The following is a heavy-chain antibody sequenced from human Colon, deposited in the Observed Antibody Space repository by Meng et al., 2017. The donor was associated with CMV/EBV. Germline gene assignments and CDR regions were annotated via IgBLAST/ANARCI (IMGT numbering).Heavy chain of an antibody. D-gene: IGHD3-10*01. Sequence: SQTLSLTRDISGDSISSNSAAWNWIRLSPSRGLELLGRSYYRSKWYNDYPVSVKSRITINGDTSKNHFSLQLNSVTPEDTAVYYCARVLLWFGGRQYYGMDVWGKGTTVTVSS. CDR1: GDSISSNSAA. CDR3: ARVLLWFGGRQYYGMDV. V-gene: IGHV6-1*01. J-gene: IGHJ6*04. CDR2: SYYRSKWYN.